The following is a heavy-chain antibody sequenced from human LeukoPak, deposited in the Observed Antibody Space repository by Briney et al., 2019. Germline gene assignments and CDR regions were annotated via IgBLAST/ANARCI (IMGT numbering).Heavy chain of an antibody. V-gene: IGHV3-74*01. CDR3: LREQICSGAGCYLHAFEI. D-gene: IGHD2-15*01. Sequence: GGSLRLSCAASGFTFSIYWMHWVRQAPGKGLVWVSRINSDGSSTNYADSVKGRFTISRDNAKNTLYLQMNSLRADDTAVYYCLREQICSGAGCYLHAFEIWGQGTVVTVSS. CDR2: INSDGSST. CDR1: GFTFSIYW. J-gene: IGHJ3*02.